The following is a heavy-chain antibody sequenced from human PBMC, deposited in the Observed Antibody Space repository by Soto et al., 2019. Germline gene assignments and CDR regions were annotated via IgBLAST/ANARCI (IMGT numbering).Heavy chain of an antibody. D-gene: IGHD4-17*01. J-gene: IGHJ4*02. CDR3: ARADYGGNSYYFDY. V-gene: IGHV3-13*01. CDR2: IGTAGDT. Sequence: PGGSLRLSCAASGFTFSSYDMHWVRQATGKGLEWVSAIGTAGDTYYPGSVKGRFTISRENAKNSLYLQMNSLRAGDTAVYYCARADYGGNSYYFDYWGQGTLVTVSS. CDR1: GFTFSSYD.